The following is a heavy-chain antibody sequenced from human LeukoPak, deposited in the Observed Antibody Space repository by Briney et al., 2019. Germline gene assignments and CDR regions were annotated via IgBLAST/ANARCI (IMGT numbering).Heavy chain of an antibody. CDR3: AKGRGSSSRMIFDF. V-gene: IGHV3-23*01. Sequence: GGSLRLSCAASGFTFSSYAMSWVRPAPGKGLEGVSGISGSGGSTYYADSVKGRFTISRDNSKNTLYLQVNSLRAEDTAVYYCAKGRGSSSRMIFDFWGQGTLVTVSS. CDR1: GFTFSSYA. J-gene: IGHJ4*02. CDR2: ISGSGGST. D-gene: IGHD6-13*01.